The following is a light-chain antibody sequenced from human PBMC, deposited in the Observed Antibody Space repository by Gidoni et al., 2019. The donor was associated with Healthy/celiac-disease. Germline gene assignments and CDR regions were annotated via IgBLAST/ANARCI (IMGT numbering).Light chain of an antibody. CDR1: QSISSW. J-gene: IGKJ2*01. Sequence: DIQMTQSPSTLSASVGDRVTITCRDSQSISSWLAWYQQKPGKAPKLLIYKASSLESGVPSRFRGSGSGTEFTLTISCLQPDDFATYYCQQYNSYSPYTFGQGTKLEIK. CDR3: QQYNSYSPYT. CDR2: KAS. V-gene: IGKV1-5*03.